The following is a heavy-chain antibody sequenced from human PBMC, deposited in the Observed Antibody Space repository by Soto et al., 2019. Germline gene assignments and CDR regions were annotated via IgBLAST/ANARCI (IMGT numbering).Heavy chain of an antibody. J-gene: IGHJ4*02. CDR2: IWYDASHE. CDR3: ARDVSCSGTNCYLNPLDS. V-gene: IGHV3-33*01. Sequence: PGGSLILSCAASGFTFSSYCMHWVRQAPGKGLEWVAVIWYDASHEFYADSVKGRFTISRDNSKNTLYLEMNSLRAEDTAVYYCARDVSCSGTNCYLNPLDSWGQGTPVTVSS. CDR1: GFTFSSYC. D-gene: IGHD2-2*01.